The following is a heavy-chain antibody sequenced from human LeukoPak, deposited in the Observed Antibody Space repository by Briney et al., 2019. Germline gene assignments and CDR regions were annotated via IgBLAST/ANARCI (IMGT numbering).Heavy chain of an antibody. V-gene: IGHV1-8*01. J-gene: IGHJ4*02. CDR1: GYTFTSYD. D-gene: IGHD6-6*01. CDR2: MNPNSGNT. Sequence: ASVKVSCKASGYTFTSYDFNWVRQATGQGLEWMGWMNPNSGNTGYAQKFQGRVTMTRNTSISTAYMELSSLRSEDTAVYYCARKPIIAARPFDYWGQGTLVTVSS. CDR3: ARKPIIAARPFDY.